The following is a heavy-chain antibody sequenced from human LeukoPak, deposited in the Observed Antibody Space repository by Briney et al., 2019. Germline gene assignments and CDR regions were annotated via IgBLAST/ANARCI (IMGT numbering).Heavy chain of an antibody. J-gene: IGHJ4*02. CDR1: GFTFSSYG. D-gene: IGHD3-22*01. Sequence: GGSLRLSCAASGFTFSSYGMHWVRQAPGKGLEWVAVISYDGSNKYYADSVKGRFTISRDNSKNTLYLQMNSLRAEDTAVYYCARGQTYYDSSGYYPGYWGQGTLVTVSS. V-gene: IGHV3-30*19. CDR2: ISYDGSNK. CDR3: ARGQTYYDSSGYYPGY.